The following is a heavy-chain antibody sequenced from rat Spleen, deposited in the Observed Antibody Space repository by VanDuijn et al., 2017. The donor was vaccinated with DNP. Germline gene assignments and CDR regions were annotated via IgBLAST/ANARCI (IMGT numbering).Heavy chain of an antibody. CDR1: GFIFSNYG. CDR2: IGTGAGNT. Sequence: EGQLVESGGDLVQPGRSLKLSCAASGFIFSNYGMAWVRQAPTKGLEWVASIGTGAGNTYYRDSVKGRFTISRDNAENTLYLQMDSLRSEDTATYYCARLGYYDGSYPNWFAYWGQGTLVTVSS. D-gene: IGHD1-12*03. CDR3: ARLGYYDGSYPNWFAY. V-gene: IGHV5S13*01. J-gene: IGHJ3*01.